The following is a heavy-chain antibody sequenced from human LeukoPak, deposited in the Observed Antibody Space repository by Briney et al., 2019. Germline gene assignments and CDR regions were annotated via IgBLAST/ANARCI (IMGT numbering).Heavy chain of an antibody. Sequence: PSETLSLTCAVYGGSFSGYYWSWIRQPPGKGLEWIGEINHSGSTNYNPSLKSRVTISLDTSKNQFSLKLSSVTAADTAVYYCARERFDYGSGSYYYYMDVWGKETTVTVSS. CDR1: GGSFSGYY. CDR2: INHSGST. D-gene: IGHD3-10*01. CDR3: ARERFDYGSGSYYYYMDV. J-gene: IGHJ6*03. V-gene: IGHV4-34*01.